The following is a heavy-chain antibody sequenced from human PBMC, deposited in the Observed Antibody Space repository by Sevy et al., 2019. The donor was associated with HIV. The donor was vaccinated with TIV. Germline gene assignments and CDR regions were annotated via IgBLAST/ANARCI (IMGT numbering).Heavy chain of an antibody. CDR1: GDSISSSSHY. D-gene: IGHD6-13*01. CDR2: IYYSGST. CDR3: ARQSKAAPLHWYFDL. V-gene: IGHV4-39*01. J-gene: IGHJ2*01. Sequence: SETLSLTCNVSGDSISSSSHYWGWVRQPPGKGLECIGSIYYSGSTYYNPSLKIPVTIFEDTSKNQFSLKLNSVTVADTAIYYCARQSKAAPLHWYFDLWGRGTLVTVSS.